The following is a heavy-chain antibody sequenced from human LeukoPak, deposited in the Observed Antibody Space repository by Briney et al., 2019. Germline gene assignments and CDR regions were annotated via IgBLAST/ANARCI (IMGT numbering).Heavy chain of an antibody. J-gene: IGHJ5*02. D-gene: IGHD5-18*01. Sequence: GGSLRLSCADSGFTFSNYAMSWVRQAPGKGLEWVSVIYSGGSTKYADSVKGRFTISRDKSKNTLYLQMNNLRAEDTAVYYCARVVDTVIWPGWFDPWGQGTLVTVSS. V-gene: IGHV3-53*01. CDR3: ARVVDTVIWPGWFDP. CDR1: GFTFSNYA. CDR2: IYSGGST.